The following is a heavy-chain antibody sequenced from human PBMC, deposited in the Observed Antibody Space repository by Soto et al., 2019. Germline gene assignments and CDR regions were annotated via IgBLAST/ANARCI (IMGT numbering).Heavy chain of an antibody. J-gene: IGHJ4*02. D-gene: IGHD2-15*01. CDR3: AKDVGRYCSGGSCYLAPFDY. Sequence: QVQLVESGGGVVQPGRSLRLSCAASGFTCSSYGMHWVRQAPGKGLEWVAVISYDGSNKYYADSVKGRFTISRDNSKNTLYLQMNSLRAEDTAVYYCAKDVGRYCSGGSCYLAPFDYWGQGTLVTVSS. CDR1: GFTCSSYG. CDR2: ISYDGSNK. V-gene: IGHV3-30*18.